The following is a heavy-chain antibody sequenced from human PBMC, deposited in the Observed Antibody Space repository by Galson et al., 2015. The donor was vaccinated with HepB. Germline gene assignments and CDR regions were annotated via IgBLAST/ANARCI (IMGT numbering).Heavy chain of an antibody. J-gene: IGHJ6*02. CDR2: MNPNSGNT. CDR1: GYTFTSYD. D-gene: IGHD3-3*01. V-gene: IGHV1-8*01. CDR3: ARSQVGVPGYDFWSGYYTVPYAYYYYGMNV. Sequence: SVKVSCKASGYTFTSYDINWVRQATGQGLEWMGWMNPNSGNTGYAQKFQGRVTMTRNTSISTAYMELSSLRSEDTAVYYCARSQVGVPGYDFWSGYYTVPYAYYYYGMNVWGQGTTVTVSS.